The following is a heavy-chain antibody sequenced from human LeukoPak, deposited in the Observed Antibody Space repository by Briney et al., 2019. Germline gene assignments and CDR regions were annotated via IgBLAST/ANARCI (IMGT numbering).Heavy chain of an antibody. CDR2: IYYSGST. CDR1: GGSISSHY. V-gene: IGHV4-59*11. Sequence: SETLSLTCTVSGGSISSHYWSWIRQPPGKGLEWIGYIYYSGSTNYNPSLKSRVTISVDTSKNQFSLKLSFVTAADTAVYYCARGLAAILHWGQGTLVTVSS. J-gene: IGHJ4*02. CDR3: ARGLAAILH. D-gene: IGHD2-2*02.